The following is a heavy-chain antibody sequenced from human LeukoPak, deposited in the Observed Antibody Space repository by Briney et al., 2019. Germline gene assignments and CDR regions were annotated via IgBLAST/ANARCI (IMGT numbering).Heavy chain of an antibody. CDR3: ASRDNWNDPFDY. CDR1: GGTFSSYA. D-gene: IGHD1-1*01. J-gene: IGHJ4*02. CDR2: IIPIFGTA. Sequence: SVKVSCKASGGTFSSYAISWLRQAPGQGLEWMGGIIPIFGTANYAQKFQGRVPITADESTSTAYMELSSLRSEDTAVYYCASRDNWNDPFDYWGQGTLVTVSS. V-gene: IGHV1-69*13.